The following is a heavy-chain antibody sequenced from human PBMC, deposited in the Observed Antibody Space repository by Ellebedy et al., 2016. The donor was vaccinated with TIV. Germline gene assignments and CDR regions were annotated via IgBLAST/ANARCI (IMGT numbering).Heavy chain of an antibody. V-gene: IGHV3-33*01. J-gene: IGHJ4*02. CDR1: GFTFSSYA. D-gene: IGHD3-16*01. CDR3: ARVYHDHRGHYSTAGDH. Sequence: GESLKISXTASGFTFSSYAMHWVRLAPGKGPEWVATLWFDGIKTHYADSVEGRFTISRDDSRDTVYLQMNSLRVEDTAIYFCARVYHDHRGHYSTAGDHWGQGTLVSVSS. CDR2: LWFDGIKT.